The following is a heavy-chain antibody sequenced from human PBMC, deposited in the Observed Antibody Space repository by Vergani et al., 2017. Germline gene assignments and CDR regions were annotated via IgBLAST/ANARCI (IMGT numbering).Heavy chain of an antibody. J-gene: IGHJ5*02. CDR3: GRNHSPSSLMDKPIDI. CDR2: ISDGGETK. D-gene: IGHD3/OR15-3a*01. V-gene: IGHV3-11*01. Sequence: QVQLVASGGGLVRPGGSLRLSCAASGFIFSDYYMTWIRQTPGKGLEWLAHISDGGETKMYAESLKGRFTVSRDNTKNLLILQMKTLKVDDTATYYCGRNHSPSSLMDKPIDIWGQGTLVTVSS. CDR1: GFIFSDYY.